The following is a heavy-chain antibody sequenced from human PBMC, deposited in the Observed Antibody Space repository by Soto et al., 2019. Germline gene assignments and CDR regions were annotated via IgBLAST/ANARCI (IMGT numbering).Heavy chain of an antibody. V-gene: IGHV3-9*01. D-gene: IGHD3-10*01. Sequence: GGSLRISCAASGFTFDDYAMHWVRQAPGKGLEWVSGISWNSGSIGYADSVKGRFTISRDNAKNSPYLQMNSLRAEDTALYYCAKDSLTMVRGVINYYYYHYMDVWCKGITVTVSS. CDR2: ISWNSGSI. CDR1: GFTFDDYA. J-gene: IGHJ6*03. CDR3: AKDSLTMVRGVINYYYYHYMDV.